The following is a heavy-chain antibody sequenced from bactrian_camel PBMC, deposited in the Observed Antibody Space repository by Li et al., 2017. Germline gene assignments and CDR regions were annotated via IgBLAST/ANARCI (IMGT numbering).Heavy chain of an antibody. Sequence: HVQLVESGGGSVQAGGALRLSCAAYGYTRSDNCMAWFRQRPGNGREGVATISPLGGGSFNKYYAASVKGRFTISRDSAKNTVYLQMNNLQPEDTATYYCAEGRGSRGEHCYSLNYWGQGTQVTVSP. CDR2: ISPLGGGSFNK. CDR3: AEGRGSRGEHCYSLNY. D-gene: IGHD6*01. CDR1: GYTRSDNC. V-gene: IGHV3S1*01. J-gene: IGHJ4*01.